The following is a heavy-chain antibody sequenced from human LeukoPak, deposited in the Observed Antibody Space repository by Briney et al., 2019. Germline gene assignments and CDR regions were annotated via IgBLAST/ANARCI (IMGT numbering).Heavy chain of an antibody. D-gene: IGHD5-18*01. J-gene: IGHJ4*02. CDR3: ARHDRLRADYTYGPMYY. CDR2: IYYSGST. Sequence: SKTLSLTCTVSGGSISSYYWSWIRQPPGKGLEWIGYIYYSGSTKYNPSLRSRVTISVDTSKNQFSLKLSSVTAADTAVYYCARHDRLRADYTYGPMYYWGQGTLVTVSS. CDR1: GGSISSYY. V-gene: IGHV4-59*08.